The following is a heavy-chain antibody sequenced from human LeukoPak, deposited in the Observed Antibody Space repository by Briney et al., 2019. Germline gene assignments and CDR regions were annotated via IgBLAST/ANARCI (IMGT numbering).Heavy chain of an antibody. J-gene: IGHJ4*02. V-gene: IGHV5-51*01. CDR2: IYPGDSDT. D-gene: IGHD2-15*01. Sequence: GESPKISCKGSGYSFTSYWIGWVRQMPGKGLEWMGIIYPGDSDTRYSPSFQGQVTISADKSISTAYLQWSSLKASDTAMYYCARPSYCSGGSCYSRVPFDYWGQGTLVTVSS. CDR1: GYSFTSYW. CDR3: ARPSYCSGGSCYSRVPFDY.